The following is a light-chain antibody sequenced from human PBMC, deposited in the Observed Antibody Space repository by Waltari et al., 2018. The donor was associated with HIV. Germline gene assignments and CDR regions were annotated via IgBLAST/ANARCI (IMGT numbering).Light chain of an antibody. CDR2: EAA. CDR3: MQSLERRT. CDR1: ESLFYSDGKFQ. Sequence: DIILTQSPLFLSVTPGQPASMSCRSPESLFYSDGKFQFFWYFQRAGQQPQLLLYEAANRASGVPDRFSGSGTETYFTLRISGVEAEDVGVYYCMQSLERRTFGQGTKLEIK. J-gene: IGKJ1*01. V-gene: IGKV2D-29*01.